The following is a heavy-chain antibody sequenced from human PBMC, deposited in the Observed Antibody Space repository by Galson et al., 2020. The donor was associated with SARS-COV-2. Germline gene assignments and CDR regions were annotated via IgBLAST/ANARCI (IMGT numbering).Heavy chain of an antibody. CDR1: GFTFSSCA. D-gene: IGHD4-17*01. J-gene: IGHJ4*02. CDR3: AKDRGNDYGDQLDY. V-gene: IGHV3-23*01. Sequence: GESLKISCAASGFTFSSCAMSWVRQAPGKGLEWVLAISGSGGSTYYADSVKGRFTISRDNSKNTLYLQMNNLRAEDTAIYYCAKDRGNDYGDQLDYWGQGTLVTVSS. CDR2: ISGSGGST.